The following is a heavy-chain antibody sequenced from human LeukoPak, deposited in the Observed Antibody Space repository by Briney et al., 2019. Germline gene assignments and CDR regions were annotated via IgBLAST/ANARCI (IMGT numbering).Heavy chain of an antibody. V-gene: IGHV3-7*01. Sequence: GSLRLSCAGTGFTFSNYWMNWVRQAPGKGLEWVANIKEDGSRINYVDSVKGRFTISRDNAKNSVYLQMDNLRAEDTAVYYCVGSSGWLFDYWGQGILVAVSS. CDR3: VGSSGWLFDY. CDR1: GFTFSNYW. J-gene: IGHJ4*02. D-gene: IGHD6-19*01. CDR2: IKEDGSRI.